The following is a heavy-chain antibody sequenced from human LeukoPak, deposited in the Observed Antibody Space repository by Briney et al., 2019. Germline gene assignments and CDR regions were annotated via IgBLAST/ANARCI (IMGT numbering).Heavy chain of an antibody. V-gene: IGHV1-2*02. CDR2: INPNNGGT. CDR3: ASPLAADNWFDP. D-gene: IGHD6-19*01. J-gene: IGHJ5*02. Sequence: ASVKVSCKASGYTFTNFYMHWVRQAPGQGLEWMGWINPNNGGTKYAQKFQGRVTMTRDTSISTAYMELSRLTSDDTAVYYCASPLAADNWFDPWGQGSLVTVSS. CDR1: GYTFTNFY.